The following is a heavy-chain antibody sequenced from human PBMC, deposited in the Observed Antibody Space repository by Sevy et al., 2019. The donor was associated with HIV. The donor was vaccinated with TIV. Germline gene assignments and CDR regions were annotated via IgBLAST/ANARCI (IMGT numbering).Heavy chain of an antibody. J-gene: IGHJ3*02. Sequence: GGSLRLSCAASGFTVSSNYMSWVRQAPGKGLEWVSVIYSGGSTYYADSVKGRFTISRDNSKNTLYLQMNSLRAEDTAVYYCARNIAVAGTEAFDIWGQGTMVTVSS. D-gene: IGHD6-19*01. CDR3: ARNIAVAGTEAFDI. CDR1: GFTVSSNY. CDR2: IYSGGST. V-gene: IGHV3-53*01.